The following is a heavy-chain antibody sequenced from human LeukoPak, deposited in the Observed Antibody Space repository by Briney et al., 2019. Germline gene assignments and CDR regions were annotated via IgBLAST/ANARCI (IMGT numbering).Heavy chain of an antibody. Sequence: SETLSLTCTVSGGSFNNYYCSWIRQSAGKGLEWIGRIYTSGSTNYNPSLKSRVTMSVDMSKKQFSLKLTSVTAADTAVYYCAREGGPYRPLDHSGQGTLVTVSS. CDR1: GGSFNNYY. CDR3: AREGGPYRPLDH. CDR2: IYTSGST. V-gene: IGHV4-4*07. J-gene: IGHJ4*02.